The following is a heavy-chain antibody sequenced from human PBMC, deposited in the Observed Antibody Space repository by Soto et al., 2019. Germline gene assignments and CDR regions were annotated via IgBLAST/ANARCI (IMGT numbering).Heavy chain of an antibody. Sequence: QVQLVESGGGVVQPGRSLRLSCAASGFTFSSYAMHWVRQAPGKGLEWVAVISYDGSNKYYADSVKGRFTISRDNSKNTLYLQMNSLRAEDTAVYYCARVSPKENSGWYVLQTGPFDYWGQGTLVTVSS. CDR3: ARVSPKENSGWYVLQTGPFDY. J-gene: IGHJ4*02. D-gene: IGHD6-19*01. CDR2: ISYDGSNK. V-gene: IGHV3-30-3*01. CDR1: GFTFSSYA.